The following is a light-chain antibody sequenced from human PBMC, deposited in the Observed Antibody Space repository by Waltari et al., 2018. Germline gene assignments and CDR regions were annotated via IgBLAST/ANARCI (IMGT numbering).Light chain of an antibody. CDR3: QSADSDGTFV. CDR2: KDS. J-gene: IGLJ1*01. CDR1: TLPRQP. Sequence: SSELTQPPSVSVSPGQTARITCSGDTLPRQPASWYEQKRGQAPVLGLYKDSERPSGILYRFSGSSSASTVTLTISGVQPEDEGDYYCQSADSDGTFVFGGGTTVSVL. V-gene: IGLV3-25*03.